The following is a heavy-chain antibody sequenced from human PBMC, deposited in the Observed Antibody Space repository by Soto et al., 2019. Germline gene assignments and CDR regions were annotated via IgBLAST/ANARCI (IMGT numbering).Heavy chain of an antibody. Sequence: GGSLRLSCAASGFTFSSYAMSWVRQAPGKGLEWVSAISGSGGSTYYADSVKGRFTISRDNSKNTLYLQMNSLRAEDTAVYYCAKVGRYFDWAPPSYFDYWGQGTLVTVSS. D-gene: IGHD3-9*01. CDR3: AKVGRYFDWAPPSYFDY. CDR1: GFTFSSYA. J-gene: IGHJ4*02. V-gene: IGHV3-23*01. CDR2: ISGSGGST.